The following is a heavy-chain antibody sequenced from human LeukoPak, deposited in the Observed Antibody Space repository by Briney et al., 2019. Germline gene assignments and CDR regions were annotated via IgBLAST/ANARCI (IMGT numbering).Heavy chain of an antibody. D-gene: IGHD1-26*01. CDR2: INHSGST. CDR3: ARRRTKVGAYDY. V-gene: IGHV4-34*01. J-gene: IGHJ4*02. Sequence: SETLSLTCAVYGGSFSGYYWSWIRQPPGKGLEWIGEINHSGSTNYNPSLKSRVTISVDTSKNQFSLTLSSVTAADTAVYYCARRRTKVGAYDYWGQGTLVTVSS. CDR1: GGSFSGYY.